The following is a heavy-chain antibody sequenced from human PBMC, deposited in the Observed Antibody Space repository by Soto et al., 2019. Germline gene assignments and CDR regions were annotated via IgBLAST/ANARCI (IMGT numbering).Heavy chain of an antibody. V-gene: IGHV3-48*03. J-gene: IGHJ4*02. CDR2: ISSSGSTI. CDR3: ARRYCSSTSCLFDY. D-gene: IGHD2-2*01. CDR1: GFTFSSYE. Sequence: EVQLVESGGGLVQPGGSLRLSCAASGFTFSSYEMNWVRQAPGKGLEWVSYISSSGSTIYYADSVKGRFTISRDNAKNSLFRQMNSLRAEDTAVYYCARRYCSSTSCLFDYWGQGTLVTVSS.